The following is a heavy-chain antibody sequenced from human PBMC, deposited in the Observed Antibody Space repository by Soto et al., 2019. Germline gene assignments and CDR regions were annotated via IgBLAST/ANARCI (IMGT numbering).Heavy chain of an antibody. D-gene: IGHD3-10*01. Sequence: QVQLVQSGAEVKKPGSSVKVSCKASGGTFSSYAISWVRQAPGQGLEWMGGIIPIFGTANYAQKFQGRVTITADESTSSAYMALSSLRSEDTAVYYCARVRGSGSYSSYYGMDVWGQGTTVTVSS. J-gene: IGHJ6*02. CDR2: IIPIFGTA. CDR1: GGTFSSYA. V-gene: IGHV1-69*01. CDR3: ARVRGSGSYSSYYGMDV.